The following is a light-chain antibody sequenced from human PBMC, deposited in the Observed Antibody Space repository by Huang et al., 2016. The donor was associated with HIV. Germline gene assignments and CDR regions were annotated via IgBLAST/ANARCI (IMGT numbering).Light chain of an antibody. Sequence: IQMTQSPTSLSASVGDRVSIVCRASQSISTYLNWYQQKPGKAPKVLIPSASTLHSGGPSRVSGSGSGTEFTLTIRGLQLDDFATYYCQQSYSALSSFGPGTRL. V-gene: IGKV1-39*01. J-gene: IGKJ5*01. CDR3: QQSYSALSS. CDR2: SAS. CDR1: QSISTY.